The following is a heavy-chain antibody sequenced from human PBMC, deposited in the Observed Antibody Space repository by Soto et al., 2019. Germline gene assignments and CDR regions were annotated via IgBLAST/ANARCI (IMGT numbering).Heavy chain of an antibody. CDR1: GYSFTTYW. CDR3: ARGDKDLAGKGFALIAF. V-gene: IGHV5-51*01. D-gene: IGHD2-21*01. J-gene: IGHJ1*01. Sequence: GESLKISCKGSGYSFTTYWIGWVRQMPGKGLEWMGIINPRDSDTKYSPSFEGQVTISVDKSISTVYLQWSSLKASDTATYYCARGDKDLAGKGFALIAFWGQGSLVTVSS. CDR2: INPRDSDT.